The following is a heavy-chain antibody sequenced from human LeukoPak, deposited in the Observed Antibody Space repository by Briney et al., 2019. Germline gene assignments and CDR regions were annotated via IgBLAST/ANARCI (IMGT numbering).Heavy chain of an antibody. V-gene: IGHV1-69*05. D-gene: IGHD5-24*01. Sequence: GSSVKVSCKASGGTFSSYAIRWVRQAPGQGLEWMGGIIPIFGTANYAQKFQGRVTITTDESTSTAYMELSSLRSEDTAVYYCARGPTSRDGYKYFDYWGQGTLVTVSS. J-gene: IGHJ4*02. CDR3: ARGPTSRDGYKYFDY. CDR2: IIPIFGTA. CDR1: GGTFSSYA.